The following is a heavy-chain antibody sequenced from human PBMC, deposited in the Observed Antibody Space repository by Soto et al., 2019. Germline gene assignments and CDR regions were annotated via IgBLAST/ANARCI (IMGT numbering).Heavy chain of an antibody. CDR2: INHSGST. CDR3: ARGRVTIFGVVIISKAYYFDY. CDR1: GGSFSGYY. D-gene: IGHD3-3*01. Sequence: PSETLSLTCAVYGGSFSGYYWSWIRQPPGKGLEWIGEINHSGSTNYNPSLKSRVTISVDTSKNQFSLKLSSVTAADTAVYYCARGRVTIFGVVIISKAYYFDYWGQGTLVTVSS. J-gene: IGHJ4*02. V-gene: IGHV4-34*01.